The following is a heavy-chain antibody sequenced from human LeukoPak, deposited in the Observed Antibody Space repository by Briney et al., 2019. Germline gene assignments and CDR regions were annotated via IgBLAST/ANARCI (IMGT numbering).Heavy chain of an antibody. V-gene: IGHV3-23*01. CDR1: GFTFSSYG. J-gene: IGHJ4*02. CDR3: AKGYSYGPNSRFAGVDY. Sequence: PGGSLRLSCAASGFTFSSYGMSWVRQAPGKGLEWVSAISGSGGSTYYADSVKGRFTISRDNSKNTLYLQMNSLRAEDTAVYYCAKGYSYGPNSRFAGVDYWGQGTLVTVSS. CDR2: ISGSGGST. D-gene: IGHD5-18*01.